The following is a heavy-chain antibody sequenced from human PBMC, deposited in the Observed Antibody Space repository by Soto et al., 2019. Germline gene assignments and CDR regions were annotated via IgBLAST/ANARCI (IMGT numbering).Heavy chain of an antibody. Sequence: GGALRLSCAASGFTFSSYAVGWVRQATGKGLEWVSAISGSGGSTYYAASVKCRFTTSRDNSKNSLYLQMNSLRAEDTAVYYCAKPPRITGTTYWGQGTLVAASS. D-gene: IGHD1-7*01. V-gene: IGHV3-23*01. CDR1: GFTFSSYA. CDR3: AKPPRITGTTY. CDR2: ISGSGGST. J-gene: IGHJ4*02.